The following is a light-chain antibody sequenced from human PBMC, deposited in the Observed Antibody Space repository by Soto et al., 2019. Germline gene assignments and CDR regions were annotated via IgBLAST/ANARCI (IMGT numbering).Light chain of an antibody. CDR1: QSVSSN. V-gene: IGKV3-15*01. CDR3: KQYNNWPLT. Sequence: PVPLPVSPWQGATRACTSTQSVSSNLAWYQQKPGQAPRIIIYGESTRATGITARFSGSGSGTDFTLTISSMQSEDFAVYYCKQYNNWPLTFGGGTKVDNK. J-gene: IGKJ4*01. CDR2: GES.